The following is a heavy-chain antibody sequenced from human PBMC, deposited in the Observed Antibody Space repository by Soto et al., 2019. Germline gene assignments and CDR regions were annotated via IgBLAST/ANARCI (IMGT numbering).Heavy chain of an antibody. CDR1: GFTFSSYG. D-gene: IGHD4-17*01. Sequence: QVQLVESGGGVVQPGRSLRLSCAASGFTFSSYGMHWVRQAPGKGLEWVAVIWYDGSNKYYADSVKGRFTISRDNSKNTLYLQMTSLRAEDTAVYYCARDHGDQNLLDAFDIWGQGTMVTVSS. CDR2: IWYDGSNK. CDR3: ARDHGDQNLLDAFDI. J-gene: IGHJ3*02. V-gene: IGHV3-33*01.